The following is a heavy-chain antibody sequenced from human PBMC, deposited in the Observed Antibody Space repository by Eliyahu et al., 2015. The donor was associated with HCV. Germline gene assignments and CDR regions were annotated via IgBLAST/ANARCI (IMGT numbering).Heavy chain of an antibody. V-gene: IGHV3-11*01. CDR1: GFTFXDYY. CDR3: ARGGEPTASYYSAFDM. J-gene: IGHJ3*02. Sequence: QMQLVESGGGLVKPGGSLRLSCAASGFTFXDYYMNWIRQAPGKGLEWISFINSDGTSKYYADSMEGRFTVSRDNAKDSLFLQINNVRADDTAVYYCARGGEPTASYYSAFDMWGQGTMVIVSA. D-gene: IGHD3-10*01. CDR2: INSDGTSK.